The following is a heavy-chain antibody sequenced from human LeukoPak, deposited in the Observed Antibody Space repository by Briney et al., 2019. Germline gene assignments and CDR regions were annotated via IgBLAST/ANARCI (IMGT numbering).Heavy chain of an antibody. Sequence: SGTLSLTCAVSGGSITSNHWWSWVRQPPGKGLEWIGEIYHSGSTNYNPSLTSRVTISVDKSKNQFSLKLSSVTAADDTAVYYCARLVAAGYYYAMDVWGQGTTVTVSS. V-gene: IGHV4-4*02. CDR3: ARLVAAGYYYAMDV. J-gene: IGHJ6*02. CDR1: GGSITSNHW. D-gene: IGHD2-15*01. CDR2: IYHSGST.